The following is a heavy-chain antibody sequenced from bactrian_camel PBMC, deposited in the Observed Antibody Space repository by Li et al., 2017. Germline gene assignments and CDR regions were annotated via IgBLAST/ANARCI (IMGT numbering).Heavy chain of an antibody. D-gene: IGHD6*01. Sequence: DVQLVESGGGLVQPGGSLRLSCAASGFTFSSYAMAWVRQAPGKGLEWVGAISGNGRNTYYADSVKGRFTISRDNAKNTLYLQLNGLKTEDTAMYYCAYGLAHITGQGTQVTVS. CDR2: ISGNGRNT. CDR1: GFTFSSYA. V-gene: IGHV3S31*01. J-gene: IGHJ4*01.